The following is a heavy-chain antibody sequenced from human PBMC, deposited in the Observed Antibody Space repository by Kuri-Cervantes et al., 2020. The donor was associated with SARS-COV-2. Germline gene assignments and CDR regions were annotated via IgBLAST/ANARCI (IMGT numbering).Heavy chain of an antibody. CDR2: IYSSGSN. Sequence: SETLSLTCTVSGASVSSASYFWSWIRQPPGKGLEWIGSIYSSGSNDYNPSLQSRVTISVDTSQNHFSLRLTSVTAADTAVYYCARGRSDSRRWWLPGIWGQGTLVTVSS. J-gene: IGHJ4*02. V-gene: IGHV4-61*03. D-gene: IGHD5-12*01. CDR3: ARGRSDSRRWWLPGI. CDR1: GASVSSASYF.